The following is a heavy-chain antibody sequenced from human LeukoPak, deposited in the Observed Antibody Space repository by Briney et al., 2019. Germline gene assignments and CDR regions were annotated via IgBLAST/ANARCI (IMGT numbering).Heavy chain of an antibody. V-gene: IGHV4-59*11. CDR3: ARAHSNYGEDV. CDR1: GGSISSHY. J-gene: IGHJ6*04. Sequence: SETLSLTCTVSGGSISSHYWSWIRQPPGKGLEWIGYIYYSGSTNYNPSLKSRVTISVDTSKNQFSLKLSSVTAADTAVYYCARAHSNYGEDVWGKGTTVTVSS. CDR2: IYYSGST. D-gene: IGHD4-11*01.